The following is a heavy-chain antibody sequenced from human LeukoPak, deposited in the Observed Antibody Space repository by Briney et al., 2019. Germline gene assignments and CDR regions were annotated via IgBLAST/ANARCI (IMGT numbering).Heavy chain of an antibody. Sequence: PSETLSLTCTVSGGSISIYYWNWIRQPAGKGLEWIGRIFTSGITNYNPSLKSRVTMSVDTSKNRFSLNLSSVIAADTAIYYCARETSGTYYNPLGYMDVWGKGTTVNVSS. CDR1: GGSISIYY. CDR2: IFTSGIT. V-gene: IGHV4-4*07. J-gene: IGHJ6*03. CDR3: ARETSGTYYNPLGYMDV. D-gene: IGHD3-10*01.